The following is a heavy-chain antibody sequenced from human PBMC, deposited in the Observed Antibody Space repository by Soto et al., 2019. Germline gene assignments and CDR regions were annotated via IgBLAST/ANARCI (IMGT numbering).Heavy chain of an antibody. CDR3: TRDGRGLGRLSLFES. CDR1: GFNVNSDY. V-gene: IGHV3-53*01. J-gene: IGHJ4*02. CDR2: IYSGETT. Sequence: HPGGSLRLSCAASGFNVNSDYMNWVRQIPGKGLEWVASIYSGETTYYADSVRGRFTISSDKSKNTLYFQLSSLRIEDTAVYYCTRDGRGLGRLSLFESWGQGVLVTVSS. D-gene: IGHD2-21*02.